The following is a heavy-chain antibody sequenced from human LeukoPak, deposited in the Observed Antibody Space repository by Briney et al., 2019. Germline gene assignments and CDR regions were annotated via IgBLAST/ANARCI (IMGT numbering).Heavy chain of an antibody. Sequence: QPGGSLRLSCAASRFSFSNYWMHWVRQAPGKGLVWVSRINSDGSSTSYADSVKGRFTISRDNAKNTLYLQMNSLRAEDTAVYYCARTDAVAGPLDYWGQGTLVTVSS. D-gene: IGHD6-19*01. CDR3: ARTDAVAGPLDY. CDR1: RFSFSNYW. J-gene: IGHJ4*02. V-gene: IGHV3-74*01. CDR2: INSDGSST.